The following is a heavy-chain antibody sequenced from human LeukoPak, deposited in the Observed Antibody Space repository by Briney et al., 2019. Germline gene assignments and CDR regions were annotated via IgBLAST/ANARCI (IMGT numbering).Heavy chain of an antibody. J-gene: IGHJ4*02. D-gene: IGHD3-10*01. CDR3: ARVPGGWFGELLFDY. CDR2: IYCSGST. Sequence: LSETLFLTCTVSGGSISSYYWSWIRQPPGKGLEWFGFIYCSGSTNYNPSLKSRVTISVDTSKNQFSLKLSSVTAADTAVYYCARVPGGWFGELLFDYWGQGTLVTVSS. CDR1: GGSISSYY. V-gene: IGHV4-59*01.